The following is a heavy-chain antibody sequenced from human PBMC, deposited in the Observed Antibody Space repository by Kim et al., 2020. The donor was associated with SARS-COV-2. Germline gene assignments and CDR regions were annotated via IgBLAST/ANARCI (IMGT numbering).Heavy chain of an antibody. V-gene: IGHV4-34*01. D-gene: IGHD3-3*01. CDR2: INHSGST. Sequence: SETLSLTCAVYGGSFSGYYWSWIRQPPGKGLEWIGEINHSGSTNYNPFLKSRVTISVDTSKNQFSLKLSSVTAADTAVYYCARSSVIFGVVIIPQPHAFDIWGQGTMVTVSS. CDR3: ARSSVIFGVVIIPQPHAFDI. CDR1: GGSFSGYY. J-gene: IGHJ3*02.